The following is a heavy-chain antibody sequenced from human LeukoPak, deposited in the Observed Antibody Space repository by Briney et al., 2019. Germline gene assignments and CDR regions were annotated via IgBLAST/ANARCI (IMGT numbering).Heavy chain of an antibody. CDR3: ARADIVVVPAAINWFDP. CDR1: GGTFSSYA. Sequence: ASVKVSCKASGGTFSSYAISWVRQAPGQGLEWMGGIIPIFGTANYAQKFQGRVTTTADESTSTAYMELSSLRSEDTAVYYCARADIVVVPAAINWFDPWGQGTLVTVSS. D-gene: IGHD2-2*02. J-gene: IGHJ5*02. CDR2: IIPIFGTA. V-gene: IGHV1-69*13.